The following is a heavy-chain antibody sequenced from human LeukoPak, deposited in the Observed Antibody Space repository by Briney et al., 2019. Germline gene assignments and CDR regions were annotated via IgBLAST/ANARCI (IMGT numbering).Heavy chain of an antibody. CDR3: ARDPGYSYGLYGMDV. CDR1: GGSISSSSYY. V-gene: IGHV4-61*01. Sequence: PSETLSLTCTVSGGSISSSSYYWSWIRQPPGKGLEWIGYIHNSGSTNYNPSLKSRVTTSVDTSKNQFSLKLRSVTAADTAVYYCARDPGYSYGLYGMDVWGQGTTVTVS. J-gene: IGHJ6*02. CDR2: IHNSGST. D-gene: IGHD5-18*01.